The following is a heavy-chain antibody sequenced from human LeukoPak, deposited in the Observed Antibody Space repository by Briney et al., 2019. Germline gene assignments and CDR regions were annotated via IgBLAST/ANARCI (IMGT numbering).Heavy chain of an antibody. Sequence: GGSQRLSCAASGFTVSSNGMHWVRQAPGKGLEWVAVISYDGSNKYYADSVRGRFTISRDNSKNTLYLQMNSLRAEDTAVYYCAKDFSTVVVDYYFDSWGQGTLVTVSS. CDR2: ISYDGSNK. V-gene: IGHV3-30*18. J-gene: IGHJ4*02. D-gene: IGHD3-22*01. CDR1: GFTVSSNG. CDR3: AKDFSTVVVDYYFDS.